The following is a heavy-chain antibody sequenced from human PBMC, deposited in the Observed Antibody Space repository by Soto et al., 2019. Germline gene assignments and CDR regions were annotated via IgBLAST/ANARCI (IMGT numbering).Heavy chain of an antibody. D-gene: IGHD5-12*01. CDR3: ARISRYGYNSFDY. CDR2: MYATGST. V-gene: IGHV4-4*07. Sequence: SETLSLTCTVSGASISGFYWSWIRKSAGKGLEWIGRMYATGSTDCNPSLKSRVTMSVDTSKKQFSLKLRSVTAADTAVYYCARISRYGYNSFDYWGQGTRVTVSS. J-gene: IGHJ4*02. CDR1: GASISGFY.